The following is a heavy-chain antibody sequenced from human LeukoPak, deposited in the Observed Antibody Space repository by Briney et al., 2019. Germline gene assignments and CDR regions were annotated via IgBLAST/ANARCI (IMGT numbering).Heavy chain of an antibody. CDR3: ARDQSLEMAPRFDP. CDR1: GYTFTGYY. V-gene: IGHV1-2*02. CDR2: INPNSGGT. Sequence: AAVKVSCKTSGYTFTGYYMHWVRQAPGQGLEWMGWINPNSGGTNYAQKFQGRVTMTRDTSISTAYMELSRLTSDDTAVYYCARDQSLEMAPRFDPWGQGTLVTVSS. J-gene: IGHJ5*02. D-gene: IGHD5-24*01.